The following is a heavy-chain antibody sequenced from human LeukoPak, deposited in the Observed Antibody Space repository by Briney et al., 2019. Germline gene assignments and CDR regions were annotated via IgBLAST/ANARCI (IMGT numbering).Heavy chain of an antibody. Sequence: SETLSLTCAVYGGSFSGYYWSWIRQPPGKGLEWIGEINHSGSTNYNPSLKSRVTISVDTSKNQFSLKLSSVTAADTAAYYRARNRRRDGYKPYYYYMDVWGKGTTVTVSS. V-gene: IGHV4-34*01. CDR1: GGSFSGYY. J-gene: IGHJ6*03. CDR3: ARNRRRDGYKPYYYYMDV. D-gene: IGHD5-24*01. CDR2: INHSGST.